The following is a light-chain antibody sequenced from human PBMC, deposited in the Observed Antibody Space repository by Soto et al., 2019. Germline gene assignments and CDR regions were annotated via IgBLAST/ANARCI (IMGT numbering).Light chain of an antibody. CDR2: DAS. V-gene: IGKV3-11*01. CDR3: QHYNNWPPWT. CDR1: QSVNSQ. Sequence: EIVLTQSPATLSLSPGGRATLSCRASQSVNSQLAWYQQKPGQAPRLLIYDASNRATGIPARFSGSATGTDFTLTISSLEPEDSAVYYCQHYNNWPPWTFGQGTKVEIK. J-gene: IGKJ1*01.